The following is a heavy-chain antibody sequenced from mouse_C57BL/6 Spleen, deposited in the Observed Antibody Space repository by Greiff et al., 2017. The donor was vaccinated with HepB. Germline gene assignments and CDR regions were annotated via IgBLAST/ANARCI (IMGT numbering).Heavy chain of an antibody. J-gene: IGHJ4*01. CDR2: ISSGSSTI. CDR3: ARRGNYYGSSYGYAMDY. V-gene: IGHV5-17*01. D-gene: IGHD1-1*01. Sequence: EVKLMESGGGLVKPGGSLKLSCAASGFTFSDYGMHWVRQAPEKGLEWVAYISSGSSTIYYADTVKGRFTISRDNAKNTLFLQMTSLRSEDTAMYYCARRGNYYGSSYGYAMDYWGQGTSVTVSS. CDR1: GFTFSDYG.